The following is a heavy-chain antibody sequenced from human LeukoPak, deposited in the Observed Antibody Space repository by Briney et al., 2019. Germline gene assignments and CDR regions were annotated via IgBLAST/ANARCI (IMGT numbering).Heavy chain of an antibody. CDR1: GFTFNNYA. J-gene: IGHJ4*02. CDR2: ISGSGDRI. V-gene: IGHV3-23*01. CDR3: AKDTVFGVVIICDY. D-gene: IGHD3-3*01. Sequence: GGSLRLSCAASGFTFNNYAMSWVRQAPGKGLEWVSAISGSGDRIYYADSVKGRFTISRDNSKNTLYLQMNSLRAEDTAVYYCAKDTVFGVVIICDYWGQGTLVTVSS.